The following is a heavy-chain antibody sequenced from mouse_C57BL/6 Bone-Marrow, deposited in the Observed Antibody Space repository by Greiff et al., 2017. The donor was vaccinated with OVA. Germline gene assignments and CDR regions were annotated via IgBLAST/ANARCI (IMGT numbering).Heavy chain of an antibody. V-gene: IGHV5-17*01. CDR1: GFTFSDYG. D-gene: IGHD1-1*01. CDR2: ISSGSSTI. J-gene: IGHJ2*01. CDR3: ARKSTTVVATGYFDY. Sequence: DVMLVESGGGLVKPGGSLKLSCAASGFTFSDYGMHWVRQAPEKGLEWVAYISSGSSTIYYADTVKGRFTISRDNAKNTLFLQMTSLRSEDTAMYYCARKSTTVVATGYFDYWGQGTTLTVSS.